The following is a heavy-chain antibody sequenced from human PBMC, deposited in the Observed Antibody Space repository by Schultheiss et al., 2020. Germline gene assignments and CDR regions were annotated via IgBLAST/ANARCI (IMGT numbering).Heavy chain of an antibody. J-gene: IGHJ6*03. CDR1: GFTFSSYA. V-gene: IGHV3-23*01. CDR3: AKSGIAARPNYYYYMDV. Sequence: GGSLRLSCAASGFTFSSYAMSWVRQAPGKGLEWVSAISGSGGSTYYADSVKGRFTISRDNSKNTLYLQMNSLRAEDTAVYYCAKSGIAARPNYYYYMDVWGKGNTGTVSS. D-gene: IGHD6-6*01. CDR2: ISGSGGST.